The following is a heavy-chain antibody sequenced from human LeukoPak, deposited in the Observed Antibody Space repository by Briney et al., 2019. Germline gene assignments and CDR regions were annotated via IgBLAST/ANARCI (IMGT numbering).Heavy chain of an antibody. D-gene: IGHD3-10*01. J-gene: IGHJ4*02. V-gene: IGHV3-13*05. CDR1: GFSFSTYD. CDR2: IGTAGDP. Sequence: GGSLGLSCAASGFSFSTYDMHWVRQPTGKGLEWVSGIGTAGDPYYSGSVKGRFTISREDARNSLDLQMDSLTAGDTAIYYCARGGSGSYLDYWGQGTLVTVSS. CDR3: ARGGSGSYLDY.